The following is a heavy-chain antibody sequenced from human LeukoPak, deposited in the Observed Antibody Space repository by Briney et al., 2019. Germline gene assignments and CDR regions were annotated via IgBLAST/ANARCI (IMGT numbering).Heavy chain of an antibody. CDR3: ARAAAGMAHDAFDI. D-gene: IGHD6-13*01. V-gene: IGHV4-34*01. CDR2: INHSGST. J-gene: IGHJ3*02. CDR1: GGSFSGYY. Sequence: PSETLSLTCAVYGGSFSGYYWSWIRQPPGKGLEWIGEINHSGSTNYNPSLKSRVTISVDTSKNQFSLKLSSVTAADTAVYYCARAAAGMAHDAFDIWGQGTMVTVSS.